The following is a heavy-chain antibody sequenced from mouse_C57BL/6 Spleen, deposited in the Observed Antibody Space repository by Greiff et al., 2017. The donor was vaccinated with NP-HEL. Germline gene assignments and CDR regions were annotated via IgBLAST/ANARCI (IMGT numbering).Heavy chain of an antibody. Sequence: EVQLQQSGPELVKPGASVKISCKASGYTFTDYYMNWVKQSHGKSLEWIGDINPNNGGTSYNQKFKGKATLTVDKSSSTAYMELRSLTSEDSAVYYCARYSTGAWFAYWGQGTLVTVSA. CDR1: GYTFTDYY. CDR3: ARYSTGAWFAY. CDR2: INPNNGGT. V-gene: IGHV1-26*01. J-gene: IGHJ3*01. D-gene: IGHD4-1*02.